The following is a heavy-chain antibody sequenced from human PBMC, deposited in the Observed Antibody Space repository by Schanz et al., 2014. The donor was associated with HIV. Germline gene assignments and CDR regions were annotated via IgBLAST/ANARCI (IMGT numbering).Heavy chain of an antibody. Sequence: EVQLLDSGGDFVQPGGSLRLSCAASGFTFSTYAMSWVRQAPGKGLEWVSALSGSGDSTYYADSVKGRFTISRDNSKNTLYLQMNSLRAEDTAVYYCAKGKGLTVVVVDAFDIWGQGTMVTVSS. V-gene: IGHV3-23*01. D-gene: IGHD3-22*01. J-gene: IGHJ3*02. CDR1: GFTFSTYA. CDR2: LSGSGDST. CDR3: AKGKGLTVVVVDAFDI.